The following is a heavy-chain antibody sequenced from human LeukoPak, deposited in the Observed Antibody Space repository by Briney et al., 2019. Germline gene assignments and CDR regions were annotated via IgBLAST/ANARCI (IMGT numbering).Heavy chain of an antibody. D-gene: IGHD1-14*01. Sequence: ASVTVSCTASGYTFTIYHINWVRQAPGQGLEWVGWMNPNNSDIGYAQKFQGRVTMTRNTSIGTAYMELSSLRSEDTAIYYCVRVPPGTTIYAYWGQGTLVTVSS. V-gene: IGHV1-8*01. CDR2: MNPNNSDI. CDR3: VRVPPGTTIYAY. J-gene: IGHJ4*02. CDR1: GYTFTIYH.